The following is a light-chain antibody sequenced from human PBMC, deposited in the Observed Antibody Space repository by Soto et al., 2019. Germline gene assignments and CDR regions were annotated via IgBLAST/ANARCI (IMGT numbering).Light chain of an antibody. V-gene: IGLV2-14*01. CDR2: EVS. CDR3: SSYTSSSTDVV. J-gene: IGLJ2*01. Sequence: QSALTQPASVSGSPGQSITISCIGTSSDVGGYNYVSWYQQHPGKAPKLMIYEVSNRPSGVSNRFSGSKSGNTASLTISGLQAEDEADYYCSSYTSSSTDVVFGGGTQLTVL. CDR1: SSDVGGYNY.